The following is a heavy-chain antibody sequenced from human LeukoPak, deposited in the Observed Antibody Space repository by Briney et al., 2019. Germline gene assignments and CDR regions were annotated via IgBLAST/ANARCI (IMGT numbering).Heavy chain of an antibody. J-gene: IGHJ4*02. CDR3: EKGGGGGDLPYYFDY. D-gene: IGHD3-16*01. V-gene: IGHV3-23*01. Sequence: GGSLRLSCAASGFTFSSYAMSWVRQAPGKGLEWVSAISGSGGSTYYADSVKGRFTISRDNSKNTLYLQMNSLRAEDTAVYYCEKGGGGGDLPYYFDYWGQGTLVTVSS. CDR2: ISGSGGST. CDR1: GFTFSSYA.